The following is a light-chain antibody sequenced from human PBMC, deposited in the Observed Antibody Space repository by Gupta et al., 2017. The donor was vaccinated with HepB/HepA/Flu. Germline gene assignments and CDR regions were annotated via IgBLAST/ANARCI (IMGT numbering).Light chain of an antibody. V-gene: IGLV2-14*01. J-gene: IGLJ2*01. CDR1: SSDVGGYNY. CDR3: SSSKSRGTLVV. CDR2: EVT. Sequence: QSALTQPASVSGSPGQSITISCTGTSSDVGGYNYVSWYQQYPGKAPKLMIYEVTNRPSGVSNRFSGSKSGTTDSLTIYGLQAEEEAEYYCSSSKSRGTLVVFGGGTKLTGL.